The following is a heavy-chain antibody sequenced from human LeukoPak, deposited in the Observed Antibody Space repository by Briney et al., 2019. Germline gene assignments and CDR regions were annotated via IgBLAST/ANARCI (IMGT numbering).Heavy chain of an antibody. D-gene: IGHD3-10*02. CDR1: GYTLTELS. Sequence: ASVKVSCKVSGYTLTELSMHWVRQAPGKGLEWMGGFDPEDGETIYAQKFQGRVTMTEDTSTDTAYMELSSLSSEDTAVYYCATGLSWTVPGLGSRYYYYGMDVWGQGTTVTVSS. J-gene: IGHJ6*02. V-gene: IGHV1-24*01. CDR3: ATGLSWTVPGLGSRYYYYGMDV. CDR2: FDPEDGET.